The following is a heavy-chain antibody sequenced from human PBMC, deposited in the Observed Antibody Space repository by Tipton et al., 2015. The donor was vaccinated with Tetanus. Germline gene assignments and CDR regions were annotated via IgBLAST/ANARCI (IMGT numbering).Heavy chain of an antibody. CDR1: GVSMSTTNYF. Sequence: TLSLTCSVSGVSMSTTNYFWGWIRQPPGKPLEWIGSIYYSGNTFYNPSLQSRVTISVDTSKNQFSLNLSSMTAADTAVYFCARDSHVGAPVVNCFDRWGLGTLVTVSS. D-gene: IGHD2-21*01. J-gene: IGHJ4*02. V-gene: IGHV4-39*02. CDR2: IYYSGNT. CDR3: ARDSHVGAPVVNCFDR.